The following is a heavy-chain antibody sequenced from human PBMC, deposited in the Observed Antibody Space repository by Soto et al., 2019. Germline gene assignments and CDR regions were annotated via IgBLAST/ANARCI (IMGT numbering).Heavy chain of an antibody. CDR1: GDTFSSYA. CDR3: VVRSYCSGGSCYPFYYGLDV. CDR2: IIPNFGKS. V-gene: IGHV1-69*06. Sequence: SVKVSCKASGDTFSSYAISWVRQAPGQGLEWVGGIIPNFGKSNYAQKFQGRVTITADKSTSTAYMELSSLRSDDTAVYYCVVRSYCSGGSCYPFYYGLDVWGQGTPVTVSS. J-gene: IGHJ6*02. D-gene: IGHD2-15*01.